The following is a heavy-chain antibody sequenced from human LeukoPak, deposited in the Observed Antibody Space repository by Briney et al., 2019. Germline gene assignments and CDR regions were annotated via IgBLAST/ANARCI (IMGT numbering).Heavy chain of an antibody. Sequence: GGSLRLSCAASGFTFDDYAMHWVRQAPGKGLEWVAFIRYDGSNKYYADSVKGRFTISRDNSKNTLYLQMNSLRAEDTAVYYCAKGQSGAYYYMDVWGKGTTVTVSS. CDR1: GFTFDDYA. CDR3: AKGQSGAYYYMDV. J-gene: IGHJ6*03. CDR2: IRYDGSNK. D-gene: IGHD1-26*01. V-gene: IGHV3-30*02.